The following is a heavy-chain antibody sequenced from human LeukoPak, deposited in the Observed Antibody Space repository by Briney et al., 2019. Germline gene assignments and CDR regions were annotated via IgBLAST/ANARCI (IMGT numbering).Heavy chain of an antibody. D-gene: IGHD4-17*01. Sequence: GGSLRLSCAAPGFTFSAFAMNWARQAPGKGLEWVSFISRSDGTAYYADSVKGRFTISRDNSKNTLYLQMNSLRAEDTAQYSCARDDYGDWPPLFDYWGQGTLVTVSS. J-gene: IGHJ4*02. CDR3: ARDDYGDWPPLFDY. CDR2: ISRSDGTA. V-gene: IGHV3-23*01. CDR1: GFTFSAFA.